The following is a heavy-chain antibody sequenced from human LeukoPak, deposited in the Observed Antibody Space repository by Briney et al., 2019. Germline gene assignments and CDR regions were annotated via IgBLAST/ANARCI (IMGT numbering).Heavy chain of an antibody. CDR1: GFTFSSYW. Sequence: GGSLRLSCAASGFTFSSYWMSWVRQAPGKGLEWVANIKQDGSEKFYADSVKGRFTISRDNAKTSLYLQMRSLRAEDTAVYYCARLPAYCSSTSCYYDYWGQGTLVTVSS. V-gene: IGHV3-7*01. J-gene: IGHJ4*02. CDR2: IKQDGSEK. D-gene: IGHD2-2*01. CDR3: ARLPAYCSSTSCYYDY.